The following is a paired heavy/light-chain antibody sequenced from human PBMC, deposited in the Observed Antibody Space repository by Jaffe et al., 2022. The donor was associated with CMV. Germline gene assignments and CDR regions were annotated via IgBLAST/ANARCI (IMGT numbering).Light chain of an antibody. Sequence: DIVMTQSPLSLPVTPGEPASISCRSSQSLLHSNGYNYLDWYLQKPGQSPQLLIYLGSNRASGVPDRFSGSGSGTDFTLKISRVEAEDVGVYYCMQALQTPGFGQGTKLEIK. CDR1: QSLLHSNGYNY. V-gene: IGKV2-28*01. CDR2: LGS. CDR3: MQALQTPG. J-gene: IGKJ2*03.
Heavy chain of an antibody. V-gene: IGHV3-21*01. Sequence: EVQLVESGGGLVKPGGSLRLSCAASGFTFSSYSMNWVRQAPGKGLEWVSSISSSSSYIYYADSVKGRFTISRDNAKNSLYLQMNSLRAEDTAVYYCARNLSPPTRYCTNGVCYTPGVGMDVWGQGTTVTVSS. CDR2: ISSSSSYI. CDR3: ARNLSPPTRYCTNGVCYTPGVGMDV. D-gene: IGHD2-8*01. J-gene: IGHJ6*02. CDR1: GFTFSSYS.